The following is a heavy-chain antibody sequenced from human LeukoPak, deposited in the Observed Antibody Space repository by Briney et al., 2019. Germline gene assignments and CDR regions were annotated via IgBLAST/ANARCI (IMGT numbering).Heavy chain of an antibody. CDR2: ISGSGGST. CDR3: TFEIGRSQGAFDI. CDR1: GFTFSSYA. J-gene: IGHJ3*02. D-gene: IGHD1-26*01. V-gene: IGHV3-23*01. Sequence: GGSLRLSCAASGFTFSSYAMSWVRQAPGKGLEWVSAISGSGGSTYYADSVKGRFTISSDNSKSTLYLQMNSLRAEDTAVYYCTFEIGRSQGAFDIWGQGTMITVSS.